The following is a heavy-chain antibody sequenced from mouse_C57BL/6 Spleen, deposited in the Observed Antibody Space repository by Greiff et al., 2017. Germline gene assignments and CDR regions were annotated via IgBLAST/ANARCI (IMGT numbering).Heavy chain of an antibody. V-gene: IGHV1-18*01. Sequence: EVKLMESGPELVKPGASVKIPCKASGYTFTDYNMDWVKQSHGKSLEWIGDINPNNGGTIYNQKFKGKATLTVDKSSSTAYMELRSLTSEDTAVYYCARKPSYDYGNYFDYWGQGTTLTVSS. D-gene: IGHD2-4*01. CDR2: INPNNGGT. J-gene: IGHJ2*01. CDR1: GYTFTDYN. CDR3: ARKPSYDYGNYFDY.